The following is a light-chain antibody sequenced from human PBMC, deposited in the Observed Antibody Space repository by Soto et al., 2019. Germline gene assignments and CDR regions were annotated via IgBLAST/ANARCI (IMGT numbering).Light chain of an antibody. CDR1: QGIHYW. CDR3: KQSSAFPLT. CDR2: AVS. Sequence: DIQMTQSQSSVSASLGDRVSITCRARQGIHYWFALSQQKPGNAPELLIYAVSYLQSEVPSRISGSGAVTDFTLTISRLQPKDFATYFCKQSSAFPLTVGGGTKVDIK. V-gene: IGKV1-12*01. J-gene: IGKJ4*01.